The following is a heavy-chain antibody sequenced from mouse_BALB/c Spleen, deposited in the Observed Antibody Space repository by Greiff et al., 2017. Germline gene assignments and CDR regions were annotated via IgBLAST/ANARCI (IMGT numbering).Heavy chain of an antibody. J-gene: IGHJ3*01. Sequence: QVQLKQSGPELVKPGASVRISCKASGYTFTSYYIHWVKQRPGQGLEWIGWIYPGNVNTKYNEKFKGKATLTADKSSSTAYMQLSSLTSEDSAVYFCAASTMITRLAYWGQGTLVTVSA. V-gene: IGHV1S56*01. CDR1: GYTFTSYY. D-gene: IGHD2-4*01. CDR2: IYPGNVNT. CDR3: AASTMITRLAY.